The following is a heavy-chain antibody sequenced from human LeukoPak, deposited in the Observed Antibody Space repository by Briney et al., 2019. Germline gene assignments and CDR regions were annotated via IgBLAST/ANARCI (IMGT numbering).Heavy chain of an antibody. V-gene: IGHV4-30-4*01. Sequence: SQTLSHTCTVSGGSISSGDYYWSWIRQPPGKGLEWIGYIYYSGSTYYNPSLKSRVTISVDTSKNQFSLKLSSVTAADTAVYYRARDYYDSSGYYYYYYYGMDVWGQGTTVTVSS. CDR2: IYYSGST. J-gene: IGHJ6*02. CDR3: ARDYYDSSGYYYYYYYGMDV. CDR1: GGSISSGDYY. D-gene: IGHD3-22*01.